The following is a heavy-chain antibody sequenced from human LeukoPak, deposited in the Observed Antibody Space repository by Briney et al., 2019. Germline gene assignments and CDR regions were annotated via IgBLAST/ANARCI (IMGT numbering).Heavy chain of an antibody. CDR1: GFTFSNYG. CDR3: AKDDNAFDI. CDR2: MSNDGTNK. V-gene: IGHV3-30*18. J-gene: IGHJ3*02. Sequence: PGRSLRLSCAASGFTFSNYGMHWVRQAPGKGLEWVAAMSNDGTNKYYADSVKGRFTISRDNSKNTLYLQMNSLRAEDTAVYYCAKDDNAFDIWGQGTMVTVSS.